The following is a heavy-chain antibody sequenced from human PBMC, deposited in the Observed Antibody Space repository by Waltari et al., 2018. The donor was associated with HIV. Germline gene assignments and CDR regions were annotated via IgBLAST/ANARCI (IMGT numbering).Heavy chain of an antibody. D-gene: IGHD3-22*01. J-gene: IGHJ2*01. CDR2: IYHSGST. V-gene: IGHV4-4*02. Sequence: QVQLQESGPGLVKPSGTLSLTCAVSGGSISSSNWWSWVRQPPGKGLEWIGEIYHSGSTNYNPSLKSRVTISVDKSKNQFSLKLSSVTAADTAVYYCARDLGYYDSSGYYYHWYFDLWGRGTLVTVSS. CDR1: GGSISSSNW. CDR3: ARDLGYYDSSGYYYHWYFDL.